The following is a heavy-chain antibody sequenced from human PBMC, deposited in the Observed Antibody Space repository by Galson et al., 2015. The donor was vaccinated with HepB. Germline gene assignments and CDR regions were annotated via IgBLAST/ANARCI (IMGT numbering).Heavy chain of an antibody. D-gene: IGHD2-2*01. CDR1: GFGFSFFA. J-gene: IGHJ3*01. V-gene: IGHV3-7*03. Sequence: SLRLSCAASGFGFSFFAMSWIRQAPGKGLEWVAKTDQDGIQKYYVDSVKGRFTVARDNPKNSLYLEMTGLTAEDTAVYYCAREGPFCSITRYPDDAFDLWGQGTKVTVA. CDR3: AREGPFCSITRYPDDAFDL. CDR2: TDQDGIQK.